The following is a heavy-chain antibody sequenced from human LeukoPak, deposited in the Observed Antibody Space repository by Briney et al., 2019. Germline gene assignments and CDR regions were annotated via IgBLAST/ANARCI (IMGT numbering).Heavy chain of an antibody. CDR2: ISSNGGST. V-gene: IGHV3-64*01. J-gene: IGHJ3*02. D-gene: IGHD1-14*01. Sequence: GGSLRLSCAASGFTFHTYAMHWVRQAPGKGLEYVSAISSNGGSTYYANSVKGRFTISRDNSKNTLYLQMGSLRAEDMAVYYCARAGGTKGAFDIWGQGTMVTVSS. CDR1: GFTFHTYA. CDR3: ARAGGTKGAFDI.